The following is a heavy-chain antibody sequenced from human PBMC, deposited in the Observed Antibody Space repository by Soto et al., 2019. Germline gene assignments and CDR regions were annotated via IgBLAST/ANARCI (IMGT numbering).Heavy chain of an antibody. Sequence: SETLSLTCAVYGGSFSGYYWSWIRQPPGKGLEWIGEINHSGSTNYNPSLKSRVTISVDTSKNQFSLKLSSVTAADTAVYYCARGRWLVRYYFDYWGQGTLVTVSS. CDR3: ARGRWLVRYYFDY. V-gene: IGHV4-34*01. CDR2: INHSGST. CDR1: GGSFSGYY. J-gene: IGHJ4*02. D-gene: IGHD6-19*01.